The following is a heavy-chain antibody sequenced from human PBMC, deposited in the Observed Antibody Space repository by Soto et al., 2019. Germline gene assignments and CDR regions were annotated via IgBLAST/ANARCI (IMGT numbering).Heavy chain of an antibody. CDR3: ARDLSSFGVVHGMDV. J-gene: IGHJ6*02. Sequence: ASVKVSCKASGYTFTGYYMHWVRQAPGQGLEWMGWINPNSGGTNYAQKFQGRVTMTRDTSISTAYMELSRLRSDDTAVYYCARDLSSFGVVHGMDVWGQGTTVTVSS. D-gene: IGHD3-3*01. CDR1: GYTFTGYY. CDR2: INPNSGGT. V-gene: IGHV1-2*02.